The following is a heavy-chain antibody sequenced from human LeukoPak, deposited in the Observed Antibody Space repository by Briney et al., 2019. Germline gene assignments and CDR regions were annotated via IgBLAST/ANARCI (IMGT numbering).Heavy chain of an antibody. CDR1: GFTFSSYS. CDR2: ISSSGSTI. Sequence: PGGSLRLSCAASGFTFSSYSMNWVRPAPGKGLEWVSYISSSGSTIYYADSVKGRFTISRDNAKNSLYLQMNSLRAEDTAVYYCAREYRTAYFDYWGQGTLVTVSS. CDR3: AREYRTAYFDY. D-gene: IGHD2-2*01. V-gene: IGHV3-48*01. J-gene: IGHJ4*02.